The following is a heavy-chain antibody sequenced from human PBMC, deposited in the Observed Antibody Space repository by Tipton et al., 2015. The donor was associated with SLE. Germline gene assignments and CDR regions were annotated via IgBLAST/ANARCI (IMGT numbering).Heavy chain of an antibody. CDR1: GHSISSGFY. CDR3: ARSSSVRTLLWPTFAY. Sequence: TLSLTCSVSGHSISSGFYWGWIRQSPGKGLEWIGNSYHRGTTYYNPSLKSRVTISADTSKNHLSLKLTSVTAADTAVYFCARSSSVRTLLWPTFAYWGQGTLVTVSS. V-gene: IGHV4-38-2*01. CDR2: SYHRGTT. J-gene: IGHJ4*02. D-gene: IGHD2/OR15-2a*01.